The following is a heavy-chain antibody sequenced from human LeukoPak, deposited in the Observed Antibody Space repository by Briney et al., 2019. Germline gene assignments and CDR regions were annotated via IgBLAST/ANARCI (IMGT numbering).Heavy chain of an antibody. Sequence: GGSLRLSCAASGFTFSSYSMNWVRQAPGKGLEWVSYISSSSSTIYYADSVKGRFTISRDNAKNSLYLQMNSLKTEDTAVYYCTRDSPPRPLVVVISNDYWGQGTLVTVSS. V-gene: IGHV3-48*01. CDR3: TRDSPPRPLVVVISNDY. CDR2: ISSSSSTI. D-gene: IGHD3-22*01. CDR1: GFTFSSYS. J-gene: IGHJ4*02.